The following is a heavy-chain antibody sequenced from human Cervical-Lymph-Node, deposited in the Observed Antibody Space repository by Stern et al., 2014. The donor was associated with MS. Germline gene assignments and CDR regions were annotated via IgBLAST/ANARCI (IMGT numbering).Heavy chain of an antibody. CDR2: ISWNSGDI. V-gene: IGHV3-9*01. Sequence: VQLVESGGGLVQPGGSLRLSCAASGIIFGGYVMHWVRQAPGKGLGWVAGISWNSGDIAYTDSVKGRFTISRDNAKNSLYLHMNSLRAEDTALYYCAKDLGEVFYYGMDVWGQGTTVTVSS. CDR1: GIIFGGYV. D-gene: IGHD2-21*01. CDR3: AKDLGEVFYYGMDV. J-gene: IGHJ6*02.